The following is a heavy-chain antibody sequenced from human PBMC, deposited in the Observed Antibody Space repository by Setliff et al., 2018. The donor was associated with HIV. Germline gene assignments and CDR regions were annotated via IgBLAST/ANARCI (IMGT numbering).Heavy chain of an antibody. Sequence: PSETLSLTCTVSGGPISSQYWSWIRQTPGKGLKWIGYIYYTGSTYYNPSLESRVTMSVDTSKNQFSLKLKCVTAADTAIYYCTRGRTYTAMAHDYWGQGTPVTVSS. CDR2: IYYTGST. CDR1: GGPISSQY. D-gene: IGHD5-18*01. V-gene: IGHV4-59*11. CDR3: TRGRTYTAMAHDY. J-gene: IGHJ4*02.